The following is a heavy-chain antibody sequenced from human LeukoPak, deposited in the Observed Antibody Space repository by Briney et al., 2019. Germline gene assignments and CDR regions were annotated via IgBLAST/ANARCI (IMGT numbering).Heavy chain of an antibody. J-gene: IGHJ4*02. V-gene: IGHV4-39*07. CDR2: ISYSGST. CDR3: ANFDYGGGS. CDR1: GDSISISTYY. D-gene: IGHD4-23*01. Sequence: SETLSLTCTVSGDSISISTYYWGWIRQPPGKGLEWIGSISYSGSTYYNPSLKSRVTISLDTSKIQFSLKLNSVTAADTAVYYCANFDYGGGSWGQGTLVTVSS.